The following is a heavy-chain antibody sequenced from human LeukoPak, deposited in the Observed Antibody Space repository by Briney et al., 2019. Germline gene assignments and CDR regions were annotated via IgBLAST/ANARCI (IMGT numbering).Heavy chain of an antibody. J-gene: IGHJ4*02. CDR1: GFTFSSNG. CDR3: AKRSDYGGDWNYFDY. D-gene: IGHD4-23*01. V-gene: IGHV3-23*01. CDR2: ISGGGRST. Sequence: PGGSLRLSCAASGFTFSSNGMSWVRQAPGKGLEWVSAISGGGRSTCYADSVKGRFTISRDNSKNTLYLQTNSLRAEDTAVYYCAKRSDYGGDWNYFDYWGQGTLVTVSS.